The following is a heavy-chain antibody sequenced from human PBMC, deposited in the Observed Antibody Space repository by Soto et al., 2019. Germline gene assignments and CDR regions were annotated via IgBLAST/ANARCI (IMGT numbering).Heavy chain of an antibody. D-gene: IGHD4-17*01. Sequence: LILSCAASVFTFSNYAMSWVRQAPGKGLEWVSAISGSGDSTFYADSVKGRFTISRDNSKNTLYLQMNSLRAEDTAIYYWAKAPIRFADFWGQGTLVTVSS. J-gene: IGHJ4*02. CDR2: ISGSGDST. V-gene: IGHV3-23*01. CDR1: VFTFSNYA. CDR3: AKAPIRFADF.